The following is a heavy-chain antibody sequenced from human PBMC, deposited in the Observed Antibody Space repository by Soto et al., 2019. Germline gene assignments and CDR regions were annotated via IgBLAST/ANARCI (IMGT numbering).Heavy chain of an antibody. D-gene: IGHD2-2*01. Sequence: SETLSLTCAVDGGSFSGYYWTWSRHPPGTGLDGIWESNHSGSTNYTPSLKSRVTISVDTSKNQFSLKLRPVTAADTAVYSCARGEERVAMPSGYWGQGTLVTVSS. V-gene: IGHV4-34*01. CDR2: SNHSGST. J-gene: IGHJ4*02. CDR1: GGSFSGYY. CDR3: ARGEERVAMPSGY.